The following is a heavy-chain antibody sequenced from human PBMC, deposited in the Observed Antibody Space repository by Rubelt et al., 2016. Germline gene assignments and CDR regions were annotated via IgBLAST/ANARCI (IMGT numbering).Heavy chain of an antibody. V-gene: IGHV1-24*01. CDR2: FDPDNGET. Sequence: QVQLVQSGAEVKKPGASVKVSCKVSGYTFTELSMHWVGPAPGKGLEWMGVFDPDNGETIYAPSFKGRVTMTEDTSTDTAYMELSSLRSEDTAVYYCATGQYSSGCDYWGQGTLVTVSS. CDR3: ATGQYSSGCDY. J-gene: IGHJ4*02. D-gene: IGHD6-19*01. CDR1: GYTFTELS.